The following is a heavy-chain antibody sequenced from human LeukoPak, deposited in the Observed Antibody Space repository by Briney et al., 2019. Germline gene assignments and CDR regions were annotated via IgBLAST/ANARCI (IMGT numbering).Heavy chain of an antibody. Sequence: GRSLRLSCTAYGFTFSSYAKHWVRQAPGQGLEWMAVISYDGSNKYYADSVKGRFTISRDNSKNTLYLQMNSLRAEDTAIYYCAKDNDSWSGYFAYWGQRTLVTVSS. CDR1: GFTFSSYA. V-gene: IGHV3-30-3*01. CDR2: ISYDGSNK. CDR3: AKDNDSWSGYFAY. J-gene: IGHJ4*02. D-gene: IGHD3-3*01.